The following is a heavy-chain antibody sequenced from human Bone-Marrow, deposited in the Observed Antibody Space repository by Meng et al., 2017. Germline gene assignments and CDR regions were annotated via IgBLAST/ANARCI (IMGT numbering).Heavy chain of an antibody. D-gene: IGHD5-18*01. CDR2: INHSGST. Sequence: SETLSLTCAVYGGSFSGYYWSWIRQPPGKGLEWIGEINHSGSTNYNPSLKSRVTISVDTSKNQFSLKLSSVTAADTAVYYCARDRGYSYGPPYYYYGMDVWGQGTTVTVSS. CDR3: ARDRGYSYGPPYYYYGMDV. J-gene: IGHJ6*02. V-gene: IGHV4-34*01. CDR1: GGSFSGYY.